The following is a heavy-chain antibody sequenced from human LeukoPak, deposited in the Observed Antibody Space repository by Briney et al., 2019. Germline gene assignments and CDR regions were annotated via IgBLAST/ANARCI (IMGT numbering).Heavy chain of an antibody. J-gene: IGHJ4*02. D-gene: IGHD6-19*01. Sequence: SVKVSCKASGGTFSSYAISWVRQAPGQGLEWMGRIIPIFGTANYAQKFQGRVTITTDESTSTAYMELSSLRSEDTAVYDCARDEAVGTGAGKQWLIIDYWGQGTLVTVSS. CDR2: IIPIFGTA. CDR3: ARDEAVGTGAGKQWLIIDY. V-gene: IGHV1-69*05. CDR1: GGTFSSYA.